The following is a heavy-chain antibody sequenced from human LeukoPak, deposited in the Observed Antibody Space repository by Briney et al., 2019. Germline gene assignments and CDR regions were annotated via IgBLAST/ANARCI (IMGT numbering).Heavy chain of an antibody. J-gene: IGHJ6*03. CDR1: GGTFSSYA. CDR3: AGGYCSSTSCYYYYYMDV. D-gene: IGHD2-2*01. V-gene: IGHV1-69*13. CDR2: IIPIFGTA. Sequence: ASVTVSCKASGGTFSSYAISWVRQAPGQGLEWMGGIIPIFGTANYAQKFQGRVTITADESTSTAYMELSSLRSEDTAVYYCAGGYCSSTSCYYYYYMDVWGKGTTVTISS.